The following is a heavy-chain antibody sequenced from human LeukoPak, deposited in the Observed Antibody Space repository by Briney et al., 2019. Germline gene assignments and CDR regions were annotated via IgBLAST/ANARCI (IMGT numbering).Heavy chain of an antibody. V-gene: IGHV3-7*03. CDR1: GFTFSTYW. D-gene: IGHD3-3*01. CDR2: IKQDGSEM. CDR3: AKTPRSGSPAFFDY. Sequence: GGSLRLSCAASGFTFSTYWMNWVRQAPGKGLEWVANIKQDGSEMYYVDSVKGRFTISRDNAKNSLYLQMNSLRAEDTAVYYCAKTPRSGSPAFFDYWGQGTLVTVSS. J-gene: IGHJ4*02.